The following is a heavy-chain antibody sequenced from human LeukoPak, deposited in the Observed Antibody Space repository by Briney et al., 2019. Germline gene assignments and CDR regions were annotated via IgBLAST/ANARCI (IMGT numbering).Heavy chain of an antibody. CDR1: GFTFTTYT. D-gene: IGHD6-19*01. V-gene: IGHV1-3*01. CDR3: ARGAPIRVAVAATFDP. Sequence: ASVKVSCKTSGFTFTTYTMHWVRRAPGQRLEWMGWINAANGNTQYSQKFQGRVTITRDTSASTAYMELCSLRSEDTAVYYCARGAPIRVAVAATFDPWGQGTLVTVPS. J-gene: IGHJ5*02. CDR2: INAANGNT.